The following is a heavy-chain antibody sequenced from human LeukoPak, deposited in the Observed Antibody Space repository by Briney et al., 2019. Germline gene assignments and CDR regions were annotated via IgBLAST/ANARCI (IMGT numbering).Heavy chain of an antibody. J-gene: IGHJ4*02. CDR2: IHNSGST. Sequence: PSETLSLTCTVSGGSISSSNYYWGWIRQPPGKGLEWIGSIHNSGSTDYNPSLKSRATISIDTSRTQFSLKLSSVTAADTAVYYCARGGLRDTAMVARHDYWGQGTLVTVSS. CDR3: ARGGLRDTAMVARHDY. CDR1: GGSISSSNYY. V-gene: IGHV4-39*01. D-gene: IGHD5-18*01.